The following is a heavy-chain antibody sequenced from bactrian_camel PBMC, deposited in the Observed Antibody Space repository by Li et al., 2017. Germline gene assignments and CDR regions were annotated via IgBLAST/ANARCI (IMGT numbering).Heavy chain of an antibody. J-gene: IGHJ6*01. CDR3: AADRALDDDCYVGSLYTDFAY. Sequence: VQLVESGGGSVQAGGSLRLSCAVSGYTYSSYCMGWFRQAPGKEREGVAAIDSDGITTYADSLKARFTISGDNAKSTLYLQMNNLKPEDTAMYYCAADRALDDDCYVGSLYTDFAYWGQGTQVTVS. D-gene: IGHD3*01. V-gene: IGHV3S26*01. CDR1: GYTYSSYC. CDR2: IDSDGIT.